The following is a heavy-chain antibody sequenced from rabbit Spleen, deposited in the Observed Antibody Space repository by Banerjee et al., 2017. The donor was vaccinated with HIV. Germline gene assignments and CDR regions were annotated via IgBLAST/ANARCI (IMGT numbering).Heavy chain of an antibody. J-gene: IGHJ4*01. CDR2: IYGGSSGNT. V-gene: IGHV1S40*01. CDR1: GFDFSSYYY. CDR3: ARNFDL. Sequence: QSLEESGGGLVKPGGTLTLTCKASGFDFSSYYYMCWVRQAPGKGLEWIASIYGGSSGNTYYASWAKGRFTISKTSSTTVTLQMTSLTAADTATYFCARNFDLWGPGTLVTVS.